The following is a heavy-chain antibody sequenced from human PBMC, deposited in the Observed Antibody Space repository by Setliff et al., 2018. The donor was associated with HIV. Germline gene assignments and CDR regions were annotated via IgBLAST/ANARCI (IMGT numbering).Heavy chain of an antibody. V-gene: IGHV4-28*01. J-gene: IGHJ2*01. CDR3: ARTALWFDKADWYSDL. CDR2: VYNSGNT. Sequence: KTSETLSLTCAVSGYSIRSSYWWGWIRQSPGKGLEWIGNVYNSGNTYYNPSLKRRVTMSVDTFKNQFSLKLSSVTAVDTAVYYCARTALWFDKADWYSDLWGRGTLVTVSS. D-gene: IGHD3-10*01. CDR1: GYSIRSSYW.